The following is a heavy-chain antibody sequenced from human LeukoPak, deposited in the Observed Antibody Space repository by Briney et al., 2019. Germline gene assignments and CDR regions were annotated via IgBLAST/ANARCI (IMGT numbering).Heavy chain of an antibody. Sequence: GGSLRLSCAASGFTFSSYSFNWVRQAPGKGLEWVSSINTVGTYIYYADSVRGRFTISRDNAENSLWLQMNSLRAEDSAAYYCARLRRNSDRSGFYYYYDYWGQGTLVTVSS. D-gene: IGHD3-22*01. J-gene: IGHJ4*02. CDR1: GFTFSSYS. CDR2: INTVGTYI. V-gene: IGHV3-21*01. CDR3: ARLRRNSDRSGFYYYYDY.